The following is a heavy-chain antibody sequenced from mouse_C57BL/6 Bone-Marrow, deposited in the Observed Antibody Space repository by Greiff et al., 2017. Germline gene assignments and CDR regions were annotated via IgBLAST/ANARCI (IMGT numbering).Heavy chain of an antibody. Sequence: QVQLQQSGPELVKPGASVKLSCKASGYTFTSYAINWVKQRPGQGLEWIGWIYPRDGSTKYNEKFKGKATLTVDTSSSTAYMELHSLTSEDSAVYFCVRDYGSSYWYFDVWGTGTTVTVSS. CDR2: IYPRDGST. CDR3: VRDYGSSYWYFDV. V-gene: IGHV1-85*01. D-gene: IGHD1-1*01. CDR1: GYTFTSYA. J-gene: IGHJ1*03.